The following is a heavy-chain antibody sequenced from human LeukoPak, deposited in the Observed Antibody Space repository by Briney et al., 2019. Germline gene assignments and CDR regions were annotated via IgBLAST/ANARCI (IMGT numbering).Heavy chain of an antibody. J-gene: IGHJ4*02. CDR3: ARVGVRYSSGGTFDY. CDR1: GFTFSSYA. V-gene: IGHV3-21*01. D-gene: IGHD6-19*01. Sequence: PGRSLRLSCAASGFTFSSYALHWVRQAPGKGLEWVSSISSSSSYIYYADSVKGRFTISRDNAKNSLYLQMNSLRAEDTAVYYCARVGVRYSSGGTFDYWGQGTLVTVSS. CDR2: ISSSSSYI.